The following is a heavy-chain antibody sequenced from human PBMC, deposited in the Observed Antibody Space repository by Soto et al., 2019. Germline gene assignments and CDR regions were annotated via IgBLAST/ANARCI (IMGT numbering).Heavy chain of an antibody. J-gene: IGHJ5*02. CDR3: ARASLGYCSSTSCRPNWFDP. Sequence: QVQLQESGPGLVKPSQTLSLTCTVSGGSIRSGGYYWTWIRQHPGKGLEWIGYIYYTGSTYYNPALKSRVTISVDTSKNQFSLKLSSVTAADTAVYYCARASLGYCSSTSCRPNWFDPWGQGTLVTVSS. CDR1: GGSIRSGGYY. CDR2: IYYTGST. D-gene: IGHD2-2*01. V-gene: IGHV4-31*03.